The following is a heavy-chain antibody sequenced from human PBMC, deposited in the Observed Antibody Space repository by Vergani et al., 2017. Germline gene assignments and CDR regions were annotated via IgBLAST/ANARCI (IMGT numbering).Heavy chain of an antibody. V-gene: IGHV4-61*02. Sequence: QVQLQESGPGLVKPSQTLSLTCTVSGASMSSVGYYWTWIRQSAGKRLEWIGDILGSGTANYNPSFQGRVSMSVATSTDQFSLTLSSVTSTDTALYYCARGRRAAGYSGPDSWVQGTRVTVSS. CDR3: ARGRRAAGYSGPDS. CDR1: GASMSSVGYY. D-gene: IGHD1-26*01. CDR2: ILGSGTA. J-gene: IGHJ4*02.